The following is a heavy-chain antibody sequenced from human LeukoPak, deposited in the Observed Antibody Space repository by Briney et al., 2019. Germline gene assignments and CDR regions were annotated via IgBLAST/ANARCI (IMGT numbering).Heavy chain of an antibody. CDR2: INHSGST. V-gene: IGHV4-34*01. CDR3: ARVLNTMVRGARGSQYFDY. J-gene: IGHJ4*02. D-gene: IGHD3-10*01. Sequence: SETLSLTCAVYGGSFSGYYWSWILQPPGKGLEWIGEINHSGSTNYNPSLKSRVTISVDTSKNQFSLKLSSVTAADTAVYYCARVLNTMVRGARGSQYFDYWGQGTLVTVSS. CDR1: GGSFSGYY.